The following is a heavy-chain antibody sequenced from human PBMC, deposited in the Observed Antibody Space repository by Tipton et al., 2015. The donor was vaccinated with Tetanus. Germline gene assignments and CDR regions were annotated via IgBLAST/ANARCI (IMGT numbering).Heavy chain of an antibody. Sequence: SLRLSCAASGFKFTFNNYWMSWVRQAPGKGLEWVANIKQDGSEKYYLDSVKGRFTISRDNAKNSVFLQMNSLRDEDTAVYYCVRVGLYDLCDFWGQGTPVTVSS. D-gene: IGHD5/OR15-5a*01. J-gene: IGHJ4*02. CDR2: IKQDGSEK. CDR3: VRVGLYDLCDF. V-gene: IGHV3-7*01. CDR1: GFKFTFNNYW.